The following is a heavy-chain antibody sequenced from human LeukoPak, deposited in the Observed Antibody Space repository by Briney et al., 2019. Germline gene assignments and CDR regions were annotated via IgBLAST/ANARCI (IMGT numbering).Heavy chain of an antibody. CDR1: GGSISSYY. V-gene: IGHV4-4*09. J-gene: IGHJ4*02. Sequence: SETLSLTCTVSGGSISSYYWSWIRQPPGKGLEWIGYIYTSGSTNYNPSLKSRVTISVDTSKNQFSLKLSSVTAADTAVYYCARHDRDGYSRSFDYWGQGTLVAVSS. D-gene: IGHD5-24*01. CDR2: IYTSGST. CDR3: ARHDRDGYSRSFDY.